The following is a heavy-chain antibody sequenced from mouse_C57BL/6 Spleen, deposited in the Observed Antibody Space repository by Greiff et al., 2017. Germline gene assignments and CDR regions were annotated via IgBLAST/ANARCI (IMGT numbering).Heavy chain of an antibody. CDR2: IDPANSNT. Sequence: VQLQQSVAELVRPGASVKLSCTASGFTIKNSYMHWVKQRPEQGLEWIGRIDPANSNTKYAPKFQGKATLTADTSSNTALLQLSSLTSEDTAIYYCARAGSSYMYFEGWGTGTTVTVSS. D-gene: IGHD1-1*01. J-gene: IGHJ1*03. CDR3: ARAGSSYMYFEG. CDR1: GFTIKNSY. V-gene: IGHV14-3*01.